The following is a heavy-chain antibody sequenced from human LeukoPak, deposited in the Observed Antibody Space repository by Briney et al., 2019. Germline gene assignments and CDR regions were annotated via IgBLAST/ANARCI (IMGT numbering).Heavy chain of an antibody. CDR3: AEDISRYNWNSDAFDI. CDR2: ISWNSGSI. CDR1: GFTFDDYA. J-gene: IGHJ3*02. D-gene: IGHD1-7*01. Sequence: PGGSLRLSCAASGFTFDDYAMHWVRQAPGKGLEWVSGISWNSGSIGYADSVKGRFTISRDNAKNSLYLQMNSLRAEDMALYYCAEDISRYNWNSDAFDIWGQGTMVTVSS. V-gene: IGHV3-9*03.